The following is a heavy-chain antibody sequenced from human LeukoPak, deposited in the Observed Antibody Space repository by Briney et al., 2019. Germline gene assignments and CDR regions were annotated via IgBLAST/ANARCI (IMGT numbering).Heavy chain of an antibody. Sequence: SETLSLTCTVSGGSISSSSYYWGWIRQPPGKGLGWIGRIYYSGRTYYNPSLKSRDTISVDTSKNQFSLKLSSVTAADTAVYYCARDPHSITMVRGVPYYYYYMDVWGKGTTVTVSS. CDR1: GGSISSSSYY. CDR2: IYYSGRT. V-gene: IGHV4-39*07. CDR3: ARDPHSITMVRGVPYYYYYMDV. J-gene: IGHJ6*03. D-gene: IGHD3-10*01.